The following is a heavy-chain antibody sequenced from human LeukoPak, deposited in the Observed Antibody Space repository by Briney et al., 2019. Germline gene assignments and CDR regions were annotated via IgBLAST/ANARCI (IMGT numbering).Heavy chain of an antibody. CDR2: ISTDNVDI. Sequence: ASVKVSCKASGYTFTSYDINWVRQATGQGLEWMGWISTDNVDIKRAQKFRGRVTMTTDTSTNTAYMELRSLRSDDTAVYYCARGRYSSSWTPLDYWGQGTLVTVSS. V-gene: IGHV1-18*01. CDR3: ARGRYSSSWTPLDY. J-gene: IGHJ4*02. CDR1: GYTFTSYD. D-gene: IGHD6-13*01.